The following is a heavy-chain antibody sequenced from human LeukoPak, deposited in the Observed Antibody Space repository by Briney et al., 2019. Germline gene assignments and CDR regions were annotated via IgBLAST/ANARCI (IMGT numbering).Heavy chain of an antibody. D-gene: IGHD6-6*01. J-gene: IGHJ4*02. CDR2: ISSSSSYI. V-gene: IGHV3-21*03. Sequence: GGSLRLSCAASGFTFSSYSMNWVRQAPGKGLEWVSSISSSSSYIYYADSMKGRFTISRDNSKNTLYLQMNSLRAEDTAVYYCARDPTRQLVLTYYFDYWGQGTLVTVSS. CDR1: GFTFSSYS. CDR3: ARDPTRQLVLTYYFDY.